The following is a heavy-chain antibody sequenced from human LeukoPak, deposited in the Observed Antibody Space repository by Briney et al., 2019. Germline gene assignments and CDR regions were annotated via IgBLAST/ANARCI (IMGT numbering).Heavy chain of an antibody. D-gene: IGHD3-10*01. CDR1: GGSISTYY. CDR3: ARKDYYGSGSYDY. V-gene: IGHV4-4*07. CDR2: IFASGTT. J-gene: IGHJ4*02. Sequence: PSETLFLTCSVSGGSISTYYWSWIRQPAGRGLEWIGRIFASGTTYYNPSLKSRVTISVDTSKNQFSLKLSSVTAADTAVYYCARKDYYGSGSYDYWGQGTLVTVSS.